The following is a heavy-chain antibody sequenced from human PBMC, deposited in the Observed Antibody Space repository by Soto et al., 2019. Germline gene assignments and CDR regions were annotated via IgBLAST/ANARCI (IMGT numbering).Heavy chain of an antibody. CDR3: ARGLDIVVVVAATTPPDYYYGMDV. CDR1: GGTFSSYA. CDR2: IIPIFGTA. J-gene: IGHJ6*02. D-gene: IGHD2-15*01. V-gene: IGHV1-69*06. Sequence: SVKVSSKASGGTFSSYAISWVRQAPGQGLEWMGGIIPIFGTANYAQKFQGRVTITADKSTSTAYMELSSLRSEDTAVYYCARGLDIVVVVAATTPPDYYYGMDVWGQGTTVTVSS.